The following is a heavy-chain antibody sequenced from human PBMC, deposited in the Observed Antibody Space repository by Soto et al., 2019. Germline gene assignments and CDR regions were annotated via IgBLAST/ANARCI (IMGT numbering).Heavy chain of an antibody. CDR1: GGTFSSYA. D-gene: IGHD3-22*01. CDR2: IIPIFGTA. Sequence: QVQLVQSGAEVKKPGSSVKVSCKASGGTFSSYAISWVRQAPGQGLEWMGGIIPIFGTANYAQKFQGRVTITADESTGTAYMELSSLRSEDTAVYYCARGLYYYDSSGYYHFDYWGQGTLVTVSS. V-gene: IGHV1-69*01. CDR3: ARGLYYYDSSGYYHFDY. J-gene: IGHJ4*02.